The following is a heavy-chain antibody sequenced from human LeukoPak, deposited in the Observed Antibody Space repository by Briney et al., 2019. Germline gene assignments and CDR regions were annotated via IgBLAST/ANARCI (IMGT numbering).Heavy chain of an antibody. CDR2: IYYSGST. Sequence: SETLSLTCTVAGGSISSYYWSWIRQPPGKLRGWVGYIYYSGSTNYNPSLKSRVTISVDTSKNQFSLKLSSVTAADAAVYYCARGGGYCSGGSCHIDYWGQGTLVTVSS. J-gene: IGHJ4*02. CDR3: ARGGGYCSGGSCHIDY. CDR1: GGSISSYY. D-gene: IGHD2-15*01. V-gene: IGHV4-59*01.